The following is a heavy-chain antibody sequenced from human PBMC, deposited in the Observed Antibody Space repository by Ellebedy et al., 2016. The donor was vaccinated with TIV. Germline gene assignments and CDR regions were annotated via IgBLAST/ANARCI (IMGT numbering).Heavy chain of an antibody. J-gene: IGHJ4*02. D-gene: IGHD7-27*01. Sequence: GESLKISCAASGFTVGSNYMNWVRQAPGKGPERVASIKEDGSEKYYVDSVEGRFTISRDNAKNSLYLQMASLRDEDAAVYYCALGPFWGQGTLVTVSS. CDR3: ALGPF. CDR2: IKEDGSEK. CDR1: GFTVGSNY. V-gene: IGHV3-7*01.